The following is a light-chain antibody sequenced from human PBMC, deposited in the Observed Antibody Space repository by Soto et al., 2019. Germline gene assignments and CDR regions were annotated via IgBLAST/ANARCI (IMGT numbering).Light chain of an antibody. CDR1: QSATTW. J-gene: IGKJ1*01. CDR3: QHYNSYSEA. Sequence: GDRVTITCRASQSATTWLAWYQQKPGKAPRLLIFKASTLESGVPSRFSGSGSGTEFTLTISSLQPDDFATYYCQHYNSYSEAFGQGTKVDIK. V-gene: IGKV1-5*03. CDR2: KAS.